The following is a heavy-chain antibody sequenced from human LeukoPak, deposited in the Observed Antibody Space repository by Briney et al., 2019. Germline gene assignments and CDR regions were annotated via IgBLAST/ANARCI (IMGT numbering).Heavy chain of an antibody. D-gene: IGHD3-3*01. V-gene: IGHV1-69*04. CDR3: ARGERGWSGYYNYYYYGMDV. CDR1: GGTFSSYA. CDR2: IIPILGIA. J-gene: IGHJ6*02. Sequence: SVKVSCKASGGTFSSYAISWVRQAPGQGLEWMGRIIPILGIANYAQKFKGRVTITADKSTSTAYMELSSLRSEDTAVYYCARGERGWSGYYNYYYYGMDVWGQGTTVTVSS.